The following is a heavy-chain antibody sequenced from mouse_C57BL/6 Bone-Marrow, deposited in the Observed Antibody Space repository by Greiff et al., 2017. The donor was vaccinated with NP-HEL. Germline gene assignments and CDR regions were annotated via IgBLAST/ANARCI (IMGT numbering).Heavy chain of an antibody. CDR2: IYPGDGDT. CDR1: GYTFTSYW. D-gene: IGHD1-1*01. Sequence: QVQLQQPGAELVKPGASVKLSCKASGYTFTSYWMHWVKQRPGQGLEWIGRIYPGDGDTNYNGKFKGKATLTADKSSSTAYMQLSSLTSEDSAVYFCARKAYYYGSKDAMDYWGQGTSVTVSS. CDR3: ARKAYYYGSKDAMDY. V-gene: IGHV1-64*01. J-gene: IGHJ4*01.